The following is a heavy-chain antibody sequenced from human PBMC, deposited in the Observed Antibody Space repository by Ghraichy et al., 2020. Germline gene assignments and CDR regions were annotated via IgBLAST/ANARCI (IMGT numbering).Heavy chain of an antibody. CDR2: IYYSGST. D-gene: IGHD6-19*01. CDR3: ARLVAVGFDY. Sequence: SETLSLTCTVSGGSISSSSYYWGWIRQPPGKGLEWIGSIYYSGSTYYNPSLKSRVTISVDTSKNQFSLKLSSVTAADTAVYYCARLVAVGFDYWGQGTLVTVSS. CDR1: GGSISSSSYY. J-gene: IGHJ4*02. V-gene: IGHV4-39*01.